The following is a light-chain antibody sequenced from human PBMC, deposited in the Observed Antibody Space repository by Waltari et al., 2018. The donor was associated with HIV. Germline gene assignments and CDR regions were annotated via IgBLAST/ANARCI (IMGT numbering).Light chain of an antibody. J-gene: IGKJ1*01. V-gene: IGKV4-1*01. CDR3: QQYYTTPPT. Sequence: DIVMTQSPHSLALSLGERATINCKSSQSLLYSSKSENFFAWYQQKPGQTPQLLIYSASTRGSGVPDRFSGSGSGTDFTLTINSLQSGDVAVYFCQQYYTTPPTFGQGTRVEIK. CDR2: SAS. CDR1: QSLLYSSKSENF.